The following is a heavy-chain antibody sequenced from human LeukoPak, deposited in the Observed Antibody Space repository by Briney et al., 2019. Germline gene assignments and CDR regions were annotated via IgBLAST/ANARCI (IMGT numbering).Heavy chain of an antibody. CDR3: ARLVLMKYQLNFDY. D-gene: IGHD2-2*01. V-gene: IGHV4-39*01. Sequence: SETLSLTCTVSGGSISSSSYYWGWIRQPPGKGLEWIGSIYYSGSTYYNPSLKSRVTISVDTSKNQFSLKLSSVTTADRAVYYCARLVLMKYQLNFDYWGQGTLVTVSS. J-gene: IGHJ4*02. CDR2: IYYSGST. CDR1: GGSISSSSYY.